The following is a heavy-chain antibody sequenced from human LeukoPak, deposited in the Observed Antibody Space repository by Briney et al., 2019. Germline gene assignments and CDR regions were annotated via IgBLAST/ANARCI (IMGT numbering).Heavy chain of an antibody. CDR2: INTDGSGT. D-gene: IGHD6-6*01. V-gene: IGHV3-74*01. J-gene: IGHJ4*02. CDR1: GFTFSSYW. Sequence: PGGSLRLSCAASGFTFSSYWIHWVRQAAGKGLVWVSRINTDGSGTTYADSVKGRFTISRDNAKSTLYLQMNSLRAEDTAVYYCAREYSSSSGRFYDYWGQGTLVTASS. CDR3: AREYSSSSGRFYDY.